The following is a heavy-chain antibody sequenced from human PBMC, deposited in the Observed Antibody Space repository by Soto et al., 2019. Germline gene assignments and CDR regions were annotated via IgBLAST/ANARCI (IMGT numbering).Heavy chain of an antibody. V-gene: IGHV3-7*03. Sequence: PGGSLRLSCGVSGFSLSSKSMSWVRQAPGKGLEWVASIKYDGNEKFYVDSVKGRFTISRDNSGNSLYLQMNSLRAEDTAVYYCAKGSSGHRPYYFDYWGQGTLVTLSS. J-gene: IGHJ4*02. D-gene: IGHD3-22*01. CDR2: IKYDGNEK. CDR3: AKGSSGHRPYYFDY. CDR1: GFSLSSKS.